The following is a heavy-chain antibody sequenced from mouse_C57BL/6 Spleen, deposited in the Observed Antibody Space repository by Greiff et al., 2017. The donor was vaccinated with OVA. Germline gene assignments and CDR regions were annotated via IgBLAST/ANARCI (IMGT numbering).Heavy chain of an antibody. Sequence: EVQLQQSGPGMVKPSQSLSLTCTVTGYSITSGYDWHWIRHFPGNKLEWMGYISYSGSTNYNPSLKSRISITHDTSKNHFFLKLNSVTTEDTATYYCAREGLRHWYFDVWGTGTTVTVSS. CDR2: ISYSGST. J-gene: IGHJ1*03. D-gene: IGHD2-12*01. V-gene: IGHV3-1*01. CDR3: AREGLRHWYFDV. CDR1: GYSITSGYD.